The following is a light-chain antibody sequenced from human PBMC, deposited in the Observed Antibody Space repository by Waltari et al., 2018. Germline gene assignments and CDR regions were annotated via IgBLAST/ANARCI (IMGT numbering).Light chain of an antibody. J-gene: IGKJ4*01. Sequence: DIQMTQSPSTLSASVGDSVTISCRGSQSIITWLAWYQQKPGKAPKRLVYKASSLESGVPSRFSGSGSGTEFTLTISSLQADDFATYYCQQYNKYPRTFGGGTKVEI. CDR1: QSIITW. V-gene: IGKV1-5*03. CDR3: QQYNKYPRT. CDR2: KAS.